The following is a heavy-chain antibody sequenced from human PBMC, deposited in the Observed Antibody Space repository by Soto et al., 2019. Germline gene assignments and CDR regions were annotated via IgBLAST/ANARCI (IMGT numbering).Heavy chain of an antibody. J-gene: IGHJ6*02. CDR2: ISSSSSTI. CDR3: ARDPSGDYYDSKGYYYYGMDV. CDR1: GFTFSSYS. Sequence: GGSLRLSCAASGFTFSSYSMNWVRQAPGKGLEWVSYISSSSSTIYYADSVKGRFTISRDNAKNSLYLQMNSLRDEDTAVYYCARDPSGDYYDSKGYYYYGMDVWGQGTTVTVSS. V-gene: IGHV3-48*02. D-gene: IGHD3-22*01.